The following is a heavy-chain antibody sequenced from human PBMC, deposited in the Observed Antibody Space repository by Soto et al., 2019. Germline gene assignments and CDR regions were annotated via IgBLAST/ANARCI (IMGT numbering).Heavy chain of an antibody. CDR3: AVTRGMSAGRRYGMDV. D-gene: IGHD6-13*01. J-gene: IGHJ6*02. Sequence: GGSLRLSCAASGFTFSSYGMHWVRQAPGKGLEWVAVISYDGSNKYYADSVKGRFTISRDNSKNTLYLQMNSLRAEDTAVYYCAVTRGMSAGRRYGMDVWGQGTTVTVSS. CDR1: GFTFSSYG. CDR2: ISYDGSNK. V-gene: IGHV3-30*03.